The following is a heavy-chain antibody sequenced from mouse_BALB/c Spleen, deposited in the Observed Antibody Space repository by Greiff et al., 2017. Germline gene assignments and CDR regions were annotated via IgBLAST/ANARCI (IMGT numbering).Heavy chain of an antibody. CDR2: IRNKANGYTT. CDR3: ARDRWTGYFDV. V-gene: IGHV7-3*02. D-gene: IGHD1-1*02. CDR1: GFTFTDYY. Sequence: EVKLMESGGGLVQPGGSLRLSCATSGFTFTDYYMSWVRQPPGKALEWLGFIRNKANGYTTEYSASVKGRFTISRDNSQSILYLQMNTLRAEDSATYYCARDRWTGYFDVWGAGTTVTVSS. J-gene: IGHJ1*01.